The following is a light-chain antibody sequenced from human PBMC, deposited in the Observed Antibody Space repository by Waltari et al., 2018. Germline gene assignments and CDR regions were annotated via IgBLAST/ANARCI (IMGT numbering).Light chain of an antibody. J-gene: IGLJ3*02. CDR3: CSYAGTWV. Sequence: QSALTQPRSVSGSPGQSVTISCTGSGRDVGDYNYVSWYQHHPGKAPNVVIYDVTKRPSGVADRVSGSRSGNSASLTISGLQAEDEADYYCCSYAGTWVFGGGTKLTVL. CDR1: GRDVGDYNY. CDR2: DVT. V-gene: IGLV2-11*01.